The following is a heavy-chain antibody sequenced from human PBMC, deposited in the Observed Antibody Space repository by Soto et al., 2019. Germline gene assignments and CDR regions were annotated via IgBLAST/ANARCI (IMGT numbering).Heavy chain of an antibody. V-gene: IGHV1-69*04. CDR2: IIPILGIA. Sequence: GASVKVSCTASGGTFSSYTISWVRQDTGQGLEWMGRIIPILGIANYAQKFQGRVTITADKSTSTAYMELSSLRSEDTAVYYCARDPYSSGWYVFDIWGQGTMVTVSS. J-gene: IGHJ3*02. CDR1: GGTFSSYT. D-gene: IGHD6-19*01. CDR3: ARDPYSSGWYVFDI.